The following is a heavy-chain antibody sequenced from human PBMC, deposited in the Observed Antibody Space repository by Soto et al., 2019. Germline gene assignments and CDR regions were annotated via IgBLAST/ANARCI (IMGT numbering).Heavy chain of an antibody. D-gene: IGHD5-12*01. J-gene: IGHJ3*02. V-gene: IGHV4-31*03. CDR1: GGSSSSGGYC. Sequence: PLETLPHTCTFSGGSSSSGGYCWSWNRQHPGKGLEWIGYIYYSGSTYYNPSLKSRVTISVDTSKNQFSLKLSSVTAADTAVYYCARASGYDFAFDIWGQGTMVTVSS. CDR3: ARASGYDFAFDI. CDR2: IYYSGST.